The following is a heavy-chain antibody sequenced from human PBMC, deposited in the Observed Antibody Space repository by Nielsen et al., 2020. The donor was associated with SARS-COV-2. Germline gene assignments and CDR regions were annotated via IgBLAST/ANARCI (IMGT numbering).Heavy chain of an antibody. CDR2: INHSGST. CDR3: ARMNRYSSSWYEDYYYYYGMDV. J-gene: IGHJ6*02. Sequence: SETLSLTCTVSGDSISRTSYYWSWIRQPPGKGLEWIGEINHSGSTNYNPSLKSRVTISVDTSKNQFSLKLSSVTAADTAVYYCARMNRYSSSWYEDYYYYYGMDVWGQGTTVTVSS. D-gene: IGHD6-13*01. V-gene: IGHV4-39*07. CDR1: GDSISRTSYY.